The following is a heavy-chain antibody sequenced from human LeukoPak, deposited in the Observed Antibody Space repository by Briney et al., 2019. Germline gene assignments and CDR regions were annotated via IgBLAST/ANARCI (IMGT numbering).Heavy chain of an antibody. Sequence: GGSLRLSCAASGFTFSSYSMIWVRQAPGKGLEWVSSITSSGRYIYYADSVKGRFTISRDNSKDTLYLQMNSLRAEDTAIYYCAKDSLPGIAAAGTVYWGQGTLVTVSS. J-gene: IGHJ4*02. CDR3: AKDSLPGIAAAGTVY. V-gene: IGHV3-21*04. CDR1: GFTFSSYS. D-gene: IGHD6-13*01. CDR2: ITSSGRYI.